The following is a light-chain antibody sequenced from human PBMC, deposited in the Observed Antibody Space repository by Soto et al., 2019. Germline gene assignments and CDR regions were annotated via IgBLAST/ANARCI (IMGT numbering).Light chain of an antibody. CDR1: SSDVGGYNY. Sequence: SVLTQPASVPGSPGQSITISCTGTSSDVGGYNYVSWYQQHPGKAPKLMIYAVSNRPSGVSNRFSGSKSGNTATLTISGLQAEDEADYYCCSYTVSGTYVFGTGTRSPS. CDR2: AVS. CDR3: CSYTVSGTYV. V-gene: IGLV2-14*01. J-gene: IGLJ1*01.